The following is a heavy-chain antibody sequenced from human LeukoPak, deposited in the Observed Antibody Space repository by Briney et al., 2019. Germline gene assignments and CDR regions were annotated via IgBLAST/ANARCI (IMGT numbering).Heavy chain of an antibody. V-gene: IGHV3-9*03. CDR2: ISWNSGSI. J-gene: IGHJ3*02. CDR1: GFTFDDYA. Sequence: PGGSLRLSCAASGFTFDDYAMHWVRQAPGKGLEWVSGISWNSGSIGYADSVKGRFAISRDNAKNSLYLQMNSLRAEDMALYYCAKDYGSGSGTFDAFDIWGHGTMVTVSS. CDR3: AKDYGSGSGTFDAFDI. D-gene: IGHD1-26*01.